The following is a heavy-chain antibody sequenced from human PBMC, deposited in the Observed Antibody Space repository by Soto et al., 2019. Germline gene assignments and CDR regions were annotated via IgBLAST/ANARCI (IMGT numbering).Heavy chain of an antibody. CDR3: ARDSSSSWTARGMDV. V-gene: IGHV3-7*01. J-gene: IGHJ6*02. CDR2: IKQDGSEK. Sequence: PGGSLRLSCAASGFTFSSYWMSWVRQAPGKGLEWVANIKQDGSEKYYVDSVKGRFTISRDNAKNSLYLQMNSLRAEDTAVYYCARDSSSSWTARGMDVWGQGTTVTVSS. CDR1: GFTFSSYW. D-gene: IGHD6-13*01.